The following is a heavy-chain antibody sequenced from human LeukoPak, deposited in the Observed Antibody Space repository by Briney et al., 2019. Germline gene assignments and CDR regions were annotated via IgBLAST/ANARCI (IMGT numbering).Heavy chain of an antibody. CDR2: ISYDGSNK. CDR1: TFTFSDYG. D-gene: IGHD6-19*01. CDR3: AKTSRLGGWTHREYGMDV. J-gene: IGHJ6*02. V-gene: IGHV3-30*18. Sequence: GGSLRLSCVGSTFTFSDYGMHWVRQAPGKGLEWVAVISYDGSNKYYADSVKGRFTSSRDNSKNTLYLQMNSLRAEDTAVYYCAKTSRLGGWTHREYGMDVWGQGTTVTVSS.